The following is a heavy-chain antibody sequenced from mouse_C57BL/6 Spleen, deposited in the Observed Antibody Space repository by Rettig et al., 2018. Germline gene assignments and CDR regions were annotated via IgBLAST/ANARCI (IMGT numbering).Heavy chain of an antibody. Sequence: INPNNGGTIYNQKFKGKATLTVDKSSSTAYMELRSLTSEDTAVYYCARGGNYYGPYPSWYFDVWGTGTTVTVSS. CDR2: INPNNGGT. J-gene: IGHJ1*03. V-gene: IGHV1-18*01. D-gene: IGHD1-1*01. CDR3: ARGGNYYGPYPSWYFDV.